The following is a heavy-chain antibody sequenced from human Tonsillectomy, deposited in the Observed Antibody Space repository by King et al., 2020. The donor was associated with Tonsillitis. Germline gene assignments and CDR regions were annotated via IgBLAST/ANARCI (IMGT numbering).Heavy chain of an antibody. CDR2: ISGSGGNT. D-gene: IGHD4-17*01. CDR1: GFTFSSYA. V-gene: IGHV3-23*04. Sequence: VQLVESGGGLVQPGGSLRLSCAAPGFTFSSYAMSWVRQAPEMGLDWVSAISGSGGNTYYADSVRGRFTISRDNSKNTLYLQMNSLRAEDTAVYYCAKGYYGADFDIWGQGTTVTVSS. CDR3: AKGYYGADFDI. J-gene: IGHJ3*02.